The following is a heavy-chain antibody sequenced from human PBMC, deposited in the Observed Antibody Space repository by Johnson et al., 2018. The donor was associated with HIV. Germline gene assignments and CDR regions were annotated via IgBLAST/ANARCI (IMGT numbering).Heavy chain of an antibody. J-gene: IGHJ3*02. D-gene: IGHD1-1*01. V-gene: IGHV3-30*07. CDR1: GFTFSNYA. CDR3: ARVMEPRDAFDI. CDR2: ISYDGSYK. Sequence: QVQLVESGGGVVQPGRSLRLSCAASGFTFSNYAMHWVRQAPGKGLEWVAVISYDGSYKYYADSVKGRFTISRDNAKNSLYLQMNSLRAEDTAVYYCARVMEPRDAFDIWGQGTMVTVSS.